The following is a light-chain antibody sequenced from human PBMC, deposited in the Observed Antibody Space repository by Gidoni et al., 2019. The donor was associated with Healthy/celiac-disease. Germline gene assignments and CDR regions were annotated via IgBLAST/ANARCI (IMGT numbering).Light chain of an antibody. Sequence: EIVLTQSPGTLSLSPGERATLSCRASQSVSSSYLAWYQQKPGQAPRLLLYGASSRATGIPDRFSGSGSGTDFTLTISRLEPEDFAVYYCQQYGSSPYTFXQXTKLXIK. CDR3: QQYGSSPYT. V-gene: IGKV3-20*01. CDR1: QSVSSSY. CDR2: GAS. J-gene: IGKJ2*01.